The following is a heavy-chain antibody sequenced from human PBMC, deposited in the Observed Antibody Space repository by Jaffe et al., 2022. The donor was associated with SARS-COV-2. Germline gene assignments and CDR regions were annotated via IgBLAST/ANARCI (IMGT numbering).Heavy chain of an antibody. D-gene: IGHD3-22*01. Sequence: EVQLLESGGGLVQPGGSLRLSCAASGVAFSTYAMSWVRQAPGKGLEWISAISVSGGRTYYADSVKGRFTISRDNSKNALYLQMNSLRAEDTAIYYCAKDVYDNAGFFDYWGQGTLVTVSS. CDR3: AKDVYDNAGFFDY. J-gene: IGHJ4*02. CDR1: GVAFSTYA. CDR2: ISVSGGRT. V-gene: IGHV3-23*01.